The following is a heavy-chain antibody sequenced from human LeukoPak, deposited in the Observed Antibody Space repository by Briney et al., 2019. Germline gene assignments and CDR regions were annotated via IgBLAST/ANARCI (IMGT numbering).Heavy chain of an antibody. CDR3: AKDLGDRGRRRGYSYGFDY. V-gene: IGHV3-9*01. D-gene: IGHD5-18*01. Sequence: GGSLRLSCAASGFTFDDYAMHWVRQAPGKGLKWVSGISWNSGSIGYADSVKGRFTISRDNAKNSLYLQMNSLRAEDTALYYCAKDLGDRGRRRGYSYGFDYWGQGTLVTVSS. J-gene: IGHJ4*02. CDR1: GFTFDDYA. CDR2: ISWNSGSI.